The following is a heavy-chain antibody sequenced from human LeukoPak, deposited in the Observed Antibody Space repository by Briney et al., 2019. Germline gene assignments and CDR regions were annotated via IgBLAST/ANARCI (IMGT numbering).Heavy chain of an antibody. V-gene: IGHV1-24*01. CDR3: ATVYDYVWGSYDY. Sequence: ASVKVSCKVSGYTLTELSMHWVRQAPGKGLEWRGGFDPEDGETIYEQKFQGRVTVTEDTSTDTAYMELSSLRSEDTAVYYCATVYDYVWGSYDYWGQGTLVTVSS. CDR2: FDPEDGET. CDR1: GYTLTELS. D-gene: IGHD3-16*01. J-gene: IGHJ4*02.